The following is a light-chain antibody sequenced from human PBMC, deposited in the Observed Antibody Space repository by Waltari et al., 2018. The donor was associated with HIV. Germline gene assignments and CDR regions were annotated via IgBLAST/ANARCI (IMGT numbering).Light chain of an antibody. Sequence: QSDLTQPPSVSASLGQSVTISCTRTSIDVGNYNVLSWYHQSPGTAPKPMIYDVSNRPSAVPTRYSDSKSGNTSSLIISLLQAEDEADYCCSSFTTSITVAVGGGTTLTVL. CDR3: SSFTTSITVA. CDR2: DVS. CDR1: SIDVGNYNV. V-gene: IGLV2-18*02. J-gene: IGLJ2*01.